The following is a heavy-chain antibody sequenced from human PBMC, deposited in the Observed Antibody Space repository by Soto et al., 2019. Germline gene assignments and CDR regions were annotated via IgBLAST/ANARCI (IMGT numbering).Heavy chain of an antibody. CDR3: ARGIAAAGPYSWFDP. J-gene: IGHJ5*02. CDR2: IDYSGGT. CDR1: GGSISSYY. Sequence: PSETLSLTCTVSGGSISSYYWSWIRQPPGKGLEWIGDIDYSGGTTYNPSLKSGATISVATSKKHFSLKLSSVTAAGTAVYYCARGIAAAGPYSWFDPWGQGTLVTVSS. V-gene: IGHV4-59*01. D-gene: IGHD6-13*01.